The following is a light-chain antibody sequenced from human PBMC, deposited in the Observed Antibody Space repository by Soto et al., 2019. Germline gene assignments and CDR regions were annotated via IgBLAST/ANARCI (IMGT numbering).Light chain of an antibody. V-gene: IGLV2-14*01. CDR2: EVT. CDR3: ISYTGKSASYV. CDR1: SSDVGGYNY. Sequence: QSVLAQPASVSGSPGQSITISCTGTSSDVGGYNYVAWYQQHPGKAPKLIIYEVTNRPSGVSYRFSASTSGNTASLTISGLQSEDEADYYCISYTGKSASYVFGTGTKVTVL. J-gene: IGLJ1*01.